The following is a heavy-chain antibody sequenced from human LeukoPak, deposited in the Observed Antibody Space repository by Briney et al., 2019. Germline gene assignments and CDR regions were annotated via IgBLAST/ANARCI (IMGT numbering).Heavy chain of an antibody. J-gene: IGHJ6*03. D-gene: IGHD6-13*01. CDR3: ARESRRIAAAGPSYYMDV. CDR2: IYFSGST. Sequence: SETLSLTCTVSGDSISSSNCYWGWIRQPPGKGLEWIGSIYFSGSTYYNPSLKSRVTISVDTSKNQFSLMLNSVTAADTAVYYCARESRRIAAAGPSYYMDVWGRGTTVTVSS. V-gene: IGHV4-39*07. CDR1: GDSISSSNCY.